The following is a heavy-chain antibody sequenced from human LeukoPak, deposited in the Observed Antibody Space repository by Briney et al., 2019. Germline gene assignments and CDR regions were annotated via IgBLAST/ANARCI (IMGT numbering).Heavy chain of an antibody. J-gene: IGHJ4*02. CDR1: GFTFSSYE. Sequence: GPLRLSCAASGFTFSSYEMNWVRQAPGKGLEWVSYISSSGSTIYYADSVKGRFTISRDNAKNSLYLQMNSLRAEDTAVYYCARARDGYFDYWGQGTLVTVSS. CDR3: ARARDGYFDY. D-gene: IGHD5-24*01. CDR2: ISSSGSTI. V-gene: IGHV3-48*03.